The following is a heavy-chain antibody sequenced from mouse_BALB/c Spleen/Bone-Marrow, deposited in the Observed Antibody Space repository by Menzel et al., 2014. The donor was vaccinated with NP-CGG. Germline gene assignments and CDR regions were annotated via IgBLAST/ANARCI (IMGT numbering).Heavy chain of an antibody. CDR2: INPSTGYT. CDR1: GYTFTSYW. V-gene: IGHV1-7*01. D-gene: IGHD4-1*01. J-gene: IGHJ3*01. Sequence: VQLQQSGAELAKPGASVKMSCKASGYTFTSYWMHWVKQRPGQGLEWIGYINPSTGYTEYNQKFKDKATLTADKSSSTAYMQLSSLTSEDSAVYYCARVGNWDGCAYWGQGTLVTVSA. CDR3: ARVGNWDGCAY.